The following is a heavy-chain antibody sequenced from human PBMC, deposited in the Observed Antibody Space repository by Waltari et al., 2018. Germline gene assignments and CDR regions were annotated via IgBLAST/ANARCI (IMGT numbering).Heavy chain of an antibody. CDR3: AREVRFGDHYYFDY. CDR1: GGSISGHY. CDR2: IYYSGST. Sequence: QVQLQESGPGLVKPSETLSLTCTVSGGSISGHYWSWIRQPPGKGLEWIGYIYYSGSTNYNPSLKSRVTISGDTSKNQFSLKLSSVTAADTAVYYCAREVRFGDHYYFDYWGQGTLVTVSS. V-gene: IGHV4-59*11. J-gene: IGHJ4*02. D-gene: IGHD4-17*01.